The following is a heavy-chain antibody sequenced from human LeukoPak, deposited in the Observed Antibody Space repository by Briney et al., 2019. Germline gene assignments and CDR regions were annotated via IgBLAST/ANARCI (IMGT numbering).Heavy chain of an antibody. V-gene: IGHV3-74*01. Sequence: GGSLRLSCAASGFTFSSYWMHWVRQAPGKGLVWVSRINSDGSSTSYADSVKGRFTISRDNSKNTLYLQMNSLRAEDTAVYYCAKDAASAMIVVVIQVYLDYWGQGTLVTVSS. CDR3: AKDAASAMIVVVIQVYLDY. J-gene: IGHJ4*02. CDR2: INSDGSST. CDR1: GFTFSSYW. D-gene: IGHD3-22*01.